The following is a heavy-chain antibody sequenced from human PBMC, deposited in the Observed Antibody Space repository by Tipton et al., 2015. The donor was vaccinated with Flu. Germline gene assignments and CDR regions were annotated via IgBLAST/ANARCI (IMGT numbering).Heavy chain of an antibody. V-gene: IGHV3-64*02. CDR3: ARGNFGSGIWGSFYDY. D-gene: IGHD3-10*01. J-gene: IGHJ4*02. CDR1: GFTFITYA. CDR2: ISDNGGTT. Sequence: SLRLSCAASGFTFITYAMHWVRQTPGKGLEYVSGISDNGGTTYYADSVKGRFTISRDNSNNTLYLQMGSLRAEDVAVYYCARGNFGSGIWGSFYDYWGQGALVTVSS.